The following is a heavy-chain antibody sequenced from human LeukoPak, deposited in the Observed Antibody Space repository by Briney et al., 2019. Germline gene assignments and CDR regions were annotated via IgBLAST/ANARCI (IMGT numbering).Heavy chain of an antibody. CDR2: IYTSGST. J-gene: IGHJ4*02. CDR1: GGFISSGSYY. D-gene: IGHD5-18*01. CDR3: ARENDRYGRIDY. Sequence: SQTLSLTCTVSGGFISSGSYYWSWIRQPAGKGLEWIGRIYTSGSTNYNPSLKSRVTISVDTSKNQFSLRLRSVTAADTAVYYCARENDRYGRIDYWGQGTQVTVSS. V-gene: IGHV4-61*02.